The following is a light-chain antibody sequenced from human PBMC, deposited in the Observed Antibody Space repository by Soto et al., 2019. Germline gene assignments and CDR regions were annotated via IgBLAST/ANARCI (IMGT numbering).Light chain of an antibody. V-gene: IGKV1-33*01. J-gene: IGKJ4*01. CDR3: QQYDDLPFT. CDR2: EAS. Sequence: DIQMTQSPSSLSASVGDRVTITCQASQAIGNYLTWYQQKPGKAPKLLIYEASNLETGVPSRFSGSGSGTDFTFTINSLQLEDIATYYCQQYDDLPFTFGGGTKVEIK. CDR1: QAIGNY.